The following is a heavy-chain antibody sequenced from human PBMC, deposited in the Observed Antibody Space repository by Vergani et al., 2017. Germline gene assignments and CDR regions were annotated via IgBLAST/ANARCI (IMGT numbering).Heavy chain of an antibody. V-gene: IGHV3-23*01. CDR3: AKSAAKPPSISVAGFDY. D-gene: IGHD6-19*01. CDR2: ISGSGGST. J-gene: IGHJ4*02. CDR1: GFTFSSYA. Sequence: EVQLLESGGGLVQPGGSLRLSCAASGFTFSSYAMSWVRQAPGKGLEWVSAISGSGGSTYYADSVKGRFTISRDNSKNTLYLQMNSLRAEDTAVYYCAKSAAKPPSISVAGFDYWGQGSLVTVSS.